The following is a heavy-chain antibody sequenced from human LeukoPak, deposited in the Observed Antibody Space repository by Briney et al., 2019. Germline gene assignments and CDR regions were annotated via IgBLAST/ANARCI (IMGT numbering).Heavy chain of an antibody. CDR2: INHSGST. D-gene: IGHD3-16*02. CDR1: GGSFSGYY. CDR3: ARGGRNDYVWGSYRSGYFDY. J-gene: IGHJ4*02. V-gene: IGHV4-34*01. Sequence: PSETLSLTCAVYGGSFSGYYWSWIRQPPGKGLEWIGEINHSGSTNYNPSLKSRVTISVDTSKNQFSLKLSSVTAADTAVYYCARGGRNDYVWGSYRSGYFDYWGQGTLVTVSS.